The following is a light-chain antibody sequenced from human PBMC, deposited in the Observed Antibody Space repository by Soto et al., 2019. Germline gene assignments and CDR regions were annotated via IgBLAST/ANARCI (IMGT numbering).Light chain of an antibody. Sequence: EIVLTQSPGTLSLSPGERGPLSCRASRNFGSNSLAWYQQKPGQAPRLLIYGASRRATGIPDRFSGSGSGTDFSLTISRLEPEDFAVYYCQQYAGSPETFGQGTKVDIK. CDR1: RNFGSNS. J-gene: IGKJ1*01. CDR2: GAS. V-gene: IGKV3-20*01. CDR3: QQYAGSPET.